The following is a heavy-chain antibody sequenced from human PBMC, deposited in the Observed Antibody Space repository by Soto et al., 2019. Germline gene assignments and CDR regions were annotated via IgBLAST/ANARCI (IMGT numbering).Heavy chain of an antibody. Sequence: QVQLVESGGGVVQPGRSQRLSCAASGFTFSDHGMHWVRQAPGKGLEWVAVMWYDGSNKYYADSVKGRFSISRDNSKNTLYLHMSSVRGEDTAFYYCARDSAGKTDWGLRGAFDFWGQGTMVTVSS. D-gene: IGHD7-27*01. V-gene: IGHV3-33*01. CDR1: GFTFSDHG. CDR2: MWYDGSNK. CDR3: ARDSAGKTDWGLRGAFDF. J-gene: IGHJ3*01.